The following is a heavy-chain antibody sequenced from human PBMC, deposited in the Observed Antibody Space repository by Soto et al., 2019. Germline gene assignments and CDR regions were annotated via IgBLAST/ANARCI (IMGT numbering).Heavy chain of an antibody. V-gene: IGHV3-74*01. D-gene: IGHD5-18*01. CDR1: GFTFSSYW. CDR2: LNSDGSAT. Sequence: GGSLRLSCAASGFTFSSYWMHWVRQTAGKGLVWVSQLNSDGSATRYADSVKGRFTISRDNAKNTVYLQMNSLRAEDTAVYYCATLNSFGSDYWGKGTLVTVSS. J-gene: IGHJ4*02. CDR3: ATLNSFGSDY.